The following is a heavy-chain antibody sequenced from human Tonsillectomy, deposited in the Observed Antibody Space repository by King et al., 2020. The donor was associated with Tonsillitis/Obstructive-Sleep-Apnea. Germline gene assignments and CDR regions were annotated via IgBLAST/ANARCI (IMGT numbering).Heavy chain of an antibody. J-gene: IGHJ3*02. Sequence: QLVQSGAEVKKPGESLKISCKGSGYSFTTDWIGWVRQMPGKGLEWMGIIYPGDSDTRYSPSFQGQVTISADKSISTAYLQWSSLKASDTAIYYCAKRVAGYCSSTSCPDAFDIWGQGIMVTVSS. V-gene: IGHV5-51*01. CDR2: IYPGDSDT. CDR1: GYSFTTDW. D-gene: IGHD2-2*01. CDR3: AKRVAGYCSSTSCPDAFDI.